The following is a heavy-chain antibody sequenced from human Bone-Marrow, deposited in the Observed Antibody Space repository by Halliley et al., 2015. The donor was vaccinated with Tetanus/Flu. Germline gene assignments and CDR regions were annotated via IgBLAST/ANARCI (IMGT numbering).Heavy chain of an antibody. V-gene: IGHV4-30-4*01. J-gene: IGHJ3*02. CDR1: GGSISSGNYY. D-gene: IGHD3-16*01. CDR2: ISSSGTT. Sequence: TLSLTCAVSGGSISSGNYYWSWIRQPPGKGLEWIGYISSSGTTYYNPSLESRVTISVDTSKNQFSLKLTSVSAADTAVYYCARHFPGGAYDIWGQGTMVTVSS. CDR3: ARHFPGGAYDI.